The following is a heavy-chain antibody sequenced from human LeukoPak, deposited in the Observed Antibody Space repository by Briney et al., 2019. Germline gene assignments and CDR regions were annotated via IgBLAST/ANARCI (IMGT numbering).Heavy chain of an antibody. CDR1: GATISNYV. D-gene: IGHD3-16*01. CDR2: IVPKFGTT. CDR3: ARPSGPVGGRQEYHYALDV. Sequence: SVSVSCKASGATISNYVISWVRQAPGQGLEWMGGIVPKFGTTGYAQKLQGRVTITADGSTGTVYMEMSGLNSEDTAIYYCARPSGPVGGRQEYHYALDVWGQGTTVIVS. V-gene: IGHV1-69*01. J-gene: IGHJ6*02.